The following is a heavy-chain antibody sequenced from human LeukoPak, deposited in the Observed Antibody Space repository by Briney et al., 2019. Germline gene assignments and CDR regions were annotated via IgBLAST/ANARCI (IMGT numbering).Heavy chain of an antibody. CDR1: GGSFSGYY. Sequence: SETLSLTCAVYGGSFSGYYWSWIRQPPGKGLEWIGYIYYSGSTNYNPSLKSRDTISVDTSKNQFSLKLSSVTAADTAVYYCARLQSLGDYGHWYFDLWGRGTLVTVSS. J-gene: IGHJ2*01. V-gene: IGHV4-34*11. CDR2: IYYSGST. D-gene: IGHD4-17*01. CDR3: ARLQSLGDYGHWYFDL.